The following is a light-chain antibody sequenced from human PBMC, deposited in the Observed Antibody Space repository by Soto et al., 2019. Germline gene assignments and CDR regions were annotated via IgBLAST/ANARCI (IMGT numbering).Light chain of an antibody. Sequence: QPVLTQPPSASGTPGQRVTISCSGSRFNIGSNAVNWYHQLPGTAPKLLIYSNTQRPSGVPDRFSGSKSGTSASLAISGLQSEDEADYYCAAWDDSLNGLYVFGTGTKLTVL. J-gene: IGLJ1*01. V-gene: IGLV1-44*01. CDR1: RFNIGSNA. CDR2: SNT. CDR3: AAWDDSLNGLYV.